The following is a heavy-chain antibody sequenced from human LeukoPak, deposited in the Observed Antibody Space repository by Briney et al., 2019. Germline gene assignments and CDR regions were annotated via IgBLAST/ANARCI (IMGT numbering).Heavy chain of an antibody. CDR2: IWYDGSNK. D-gene: IGHD3-22*01. CDR1: GFTFSSYG. CDR3: AKRTVYYYDSNYMDV. J-gene: IGHJ6*03. V-gene: IGHV3-33*06. Sequence: AGGSLSLSCAASGFTFSSYGMHWVRQAPGKGLEWVAVIWYDGSNKYYADSVKGRFTISRDNSKNTLYLQMNSLRAEDTAVYYCAKRTVYYYDSNYMDVWGKGTTVTVSS.